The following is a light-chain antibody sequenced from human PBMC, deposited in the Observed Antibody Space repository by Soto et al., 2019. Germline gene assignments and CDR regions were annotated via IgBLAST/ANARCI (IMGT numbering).Light chain of an antibody. V-gene: IGKV3-11*01. CDR1: QSVSSY. J-gene: IGKJ1*01. CDR3: QQYDNWPRT. Sequence: EIVLTQSPATLSLSPGERATLSCRASQSVSSYLAWYQQKPGQAPRLLIYDASNRATGIPARFSGSGSGTDFTLTISSLQSEDFAVYYCQQYDNWPRTFGQGTKVDNK. CDR2: DAS.